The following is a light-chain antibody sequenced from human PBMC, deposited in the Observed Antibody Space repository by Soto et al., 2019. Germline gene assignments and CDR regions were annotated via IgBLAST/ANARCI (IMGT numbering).Light chain of an antibody. CDR1: QSVRSN. CDR3: QQYNSWPLT. V-gene: IGKV3-15*01. CDR2: DAS. Sequence: EKVMTQSPATLSVSPGERATLSCRASQSVRSNLAWYQQNPGQPPRLLIYDASSRATGIPSRFSGSGSGTEFTLTISSLQSEDFAVYYCQQYNSWPLTFGGGTKVEIK. J-gene: IGKJ4*01.